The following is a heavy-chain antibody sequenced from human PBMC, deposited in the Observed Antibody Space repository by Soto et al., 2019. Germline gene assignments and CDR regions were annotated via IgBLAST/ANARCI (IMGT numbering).Heavy chain of an antibody. J-gene: IGHJ4*02. CDR3: ASSYGSGYRAFDY. V-gene: IGHV1-69*02. Sequence: QVQLVQSGAEVKKPGSSVRVSCKASGDTFTFYSINWVRQAPGLGLEWMGRINPILSMSNYAQRFQGRVTMTADKSTSTAYMELSILRSKDTAMYYCASSYGSGYRAFDYWGQGDMVTVSS. CDR1: GDTFTFYS. D-gene: IGHD3-10*01. CDR2: INPILSMS.